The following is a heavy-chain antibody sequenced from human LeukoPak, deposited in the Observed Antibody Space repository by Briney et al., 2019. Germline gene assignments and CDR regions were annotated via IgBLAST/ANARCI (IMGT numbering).Heavy chain of an antibody. Sequence: GSSVKVSCKASGGTFSSYATSWVRQAPGQGLEWMGGIIPIFGTANYAQKFQGRVTITTDESTSTAYMELSSLRSEDTAVYYCASLGPPGYCSGGSCYSAVGFDPWGQGTLVTVSS. CDR2: IIPIFGTA. D-gene: IGHD2-15*01. J-gene: IGHJ5*02. V-gene: IGHV1-69*05. CDR3: ASLGPPGYCSGGSCYSAVGFDP. CDR1: GGTFSSYA.